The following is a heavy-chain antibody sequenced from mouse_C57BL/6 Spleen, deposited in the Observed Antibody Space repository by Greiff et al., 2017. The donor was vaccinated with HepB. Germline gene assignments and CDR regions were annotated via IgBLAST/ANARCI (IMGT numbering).Heavy chain of an antibody. V-gene: IGHV1-26*01. CDR3: AASNWEDY. Sequence: VQLQQSGPELVKPGASVKISCKASGYTFTDYYMNWVKQSHGKSLEWIGDINPNNGGTSYNQKFKGKATLTVDKSSSTAYMELRSLTSEDSAVYYCAASNWEDYWGQGTTLTVSS. J-gene: IGHJ2*01. D-gene: IGHD4-1*01. CDR1: GYTFTDYY. CDR2: INPNNGGT.